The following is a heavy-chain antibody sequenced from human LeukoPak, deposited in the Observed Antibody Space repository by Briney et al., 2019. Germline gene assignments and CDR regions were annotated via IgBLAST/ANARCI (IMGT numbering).Heavy chain of an antibody. D-gene: IGHD3-10*01. CDR1: GFTFSSYA. CDR3: AKDAVAPGSGGDYFDV. J-gene: IGHJ4*02. V-gene: IGHV3-23*01. CDR2: IVAGGGRT. Sequence: GGSLRLSCAASGFTFSSYAMTWVRQAPGKGLEWVSTIVAGGGRTYYADSVKGRFTISRDDSKNTLFLQMNSLRAEDTALYYYAKDAVAPGSGGDYFDVWGQGTLVAVSS.